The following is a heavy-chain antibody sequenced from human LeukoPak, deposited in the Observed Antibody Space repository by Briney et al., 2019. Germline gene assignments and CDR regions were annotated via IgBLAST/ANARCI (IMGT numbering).Heavy chain of an antibody. V-gene: IGHV1-2*02. CDR2: INPNSGGT. J-gene: IGHJ3*02. CDR1: GYTFTGYY. D-gene: IGHD3-10*01. CDR3: ARVRVRWFGAQDAFDI. Sequence: ASVKVSCKASGYTFTGYYMHWVRQAPGQGLEWMGWINPNSGGTNYAQKFQGRVTMTRDTSISTAYMELSRLRSDDTAVYYCARVRVRWFGAQDAFDIWGQGTMVTVSS.